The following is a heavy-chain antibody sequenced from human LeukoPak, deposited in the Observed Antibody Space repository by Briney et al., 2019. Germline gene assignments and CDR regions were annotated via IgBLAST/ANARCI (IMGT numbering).Heavy chain of an antibody. D-gene: IGHD6-13*01. CDR3: ARPGIAAAGHFDY. V-gene: IGHV7-4-1*02. CDR1: GYIFTTYA. CDR2: INTNTGNP. Sequence: GASVKVSCKASGYIFTTYAVNWVRQAPGQGLEWMGWINTNTGNPTYAQGFIGRFVFSLDTSVSTAYLQISSLKAEDTAVYYCARPGIAAAGHFDYWGQGTLVTVSS. J-gene: IGHJ4*02.